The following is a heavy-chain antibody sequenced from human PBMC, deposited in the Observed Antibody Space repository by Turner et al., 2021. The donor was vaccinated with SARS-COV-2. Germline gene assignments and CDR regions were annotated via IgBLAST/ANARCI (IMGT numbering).Heavy chain of an antibody. J-gene: IGHJ4*02. V-gene: IGHV3-30*18. CDR3: AKQLGLYSNPMYYFDY. CDR1: GFTFSSYG. CDR2: ISYDGNKK. D-gene: IGHD4-4*01. Sequence: QVQLVESGGGVVQPGRSLRLSCAAYGFTFSSYGMHWVRQAPGKGLEWVAVISYDGNKKYYADSVKGRFTISRDNSKNTLYLQMNSLRAEDTAVYYCAKQLGLYSNPMYYFDYWGQGTLVTVSS.